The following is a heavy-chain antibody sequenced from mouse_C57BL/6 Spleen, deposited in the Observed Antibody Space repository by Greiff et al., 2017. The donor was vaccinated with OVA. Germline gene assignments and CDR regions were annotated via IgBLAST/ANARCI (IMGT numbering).Heavy chain of an antibody. CDR3: ARNYDYLYYYAMDY. CDR1: GFTFSDYG. D-gene: IGHD2-4*01. J-gene: IGHJ4*01. V-gene: IGHV5-17*01. CDR2: ISSGSSTI. Sequence: EVQLQESGGGLVKPGGSLKLSCAASGFTFSDYGMHWVRQAPEKGLEWVAYISSGSSTIYYADTVKGRFTISRDNAKNTLFLQMTSLRSEDTAMYYCARNYDYLYYYAMDYWGQGTSVTVSS.